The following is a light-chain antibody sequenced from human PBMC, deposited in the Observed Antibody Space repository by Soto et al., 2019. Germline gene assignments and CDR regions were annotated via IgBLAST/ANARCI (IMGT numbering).Light chain of an antibody. J-gene: IGLJ2*01. CDR1: SSDVGRFNY. CDR2: DVT. Sequence: QSALTQPRSVSGSPGQSVTISCTGTSSDVGRFNYVSWYQHHPGKAPKLMIYDVTKRASGVPERFSGSKSGSTASLTISGLQAEDEADYYCCSYTSSSAPHVVFGGGTKVTVL. V-gene: IGLV2-11*01. CDR3: CSYTSSSAPHVV.